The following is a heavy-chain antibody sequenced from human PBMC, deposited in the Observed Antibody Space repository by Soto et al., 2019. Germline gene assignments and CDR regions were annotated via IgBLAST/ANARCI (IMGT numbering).Heavy chain of an antibody. Sequence: ASVKVSCKASGYTFTSYYMHWVRQAPGQGLEWMGIINPSGGSTSYAQKFQGRVTMTRDTSTSTVYMGLSSLRSEDTAVYYCARDGPPYYGQEYGMDVWGQGTTVTVSS. J-gene: IGHJ6*02. CDR1: GYTFTSYY. V-gene: IGHV1-46*01. D-gene: IGHD3-10*01. CDR2: INPSGGST. CDR3: ARDGPPYYGQEYGMDV.